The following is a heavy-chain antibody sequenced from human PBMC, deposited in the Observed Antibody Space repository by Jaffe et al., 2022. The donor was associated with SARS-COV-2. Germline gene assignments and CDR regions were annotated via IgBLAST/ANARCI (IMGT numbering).Heavy chain of an antibody. V-gene: IGHV1-3*01. CDR1: GYTFTNYP. Sequence: QVQLVQSGAEVKKPGASVKVSCKVSGYTFTNYPIHWVRQAPGQRLEWMGWIHAGNGNTKYSEKFQGRVTNARDTSASTAYMQLSSLRYEDTAVYYCASGPLLGIAWGQGTLVTVSS. CDR2: IHAGNGNT. CDR3: ASGPLLGIA. D-gene: IGHD2-21*01. J-gene: IGHJ5*02.